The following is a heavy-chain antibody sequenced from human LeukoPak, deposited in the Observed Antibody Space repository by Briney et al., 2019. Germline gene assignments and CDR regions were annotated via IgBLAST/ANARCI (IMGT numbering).Heavy chain of an antibody. V-gene: IGHV3-48*04. D-gene: IGHD6-6*01. CDR2: ISSSSSTI. Sequence: GASLRLSCAASGFTFSSYSMNWVRQAPGKGLEWVSYISSSSSTIYYADSVKGRFTISRDNAKNSLYLQMNSLRAEDTAVYYCARDRQRETYYMDVWGKGTTVTVSS. CDR3: ARDRQRETYYMDV. CDR1: GFTFSSYS. J-gene: IGHJ6*03.